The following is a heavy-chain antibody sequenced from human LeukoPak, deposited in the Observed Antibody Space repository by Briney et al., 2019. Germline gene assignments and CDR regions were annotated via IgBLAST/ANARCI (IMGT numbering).Heavy chain of an antibody. CDR2: ILADGKYAAGTST. J-gene: IGHJ3*02. Sequence: GGSLRLSCAASGFIFSSSGMHWLRHAPGKGLVWVFRILADGKYAAGTSTSYADSVRGRFTISRDNAKNTLYLQMNSLRAEDTAVYYCARETSGWYLHAFDIWGQGTMVTVSS. V-gene: IGHV3-74*01. CDR1: GFIFSSSG. CDR3: ARETSGWYLHAFDI. D-gene: IGHD6-19*01.